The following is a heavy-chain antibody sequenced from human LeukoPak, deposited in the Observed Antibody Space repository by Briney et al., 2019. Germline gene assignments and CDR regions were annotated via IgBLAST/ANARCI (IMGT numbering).Heavy chain of an antibody. CDR1: GFTFSSYS. CDR2: ISSSSSTI. D-gene: IGHD6-19*01. V-gene: IGHV3-48*01. J-gene: IGHJ6*03. CDR3: ARGVGYSSGWYLFYYYMDV. Sequence: PGGSLRLSCAASGFTFSSYSMNWVRQAPGKGLEWVSYISSSSSTIYYADSVKGRFTISRDNAKNSLYLQMNSLRAEDTAVYYCARGVGYSSGWYLFYYYMDVWGKGTTVTVSS.